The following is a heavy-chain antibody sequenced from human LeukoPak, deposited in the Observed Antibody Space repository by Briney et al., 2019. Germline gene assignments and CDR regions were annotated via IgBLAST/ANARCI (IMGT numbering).Heavy chain of an antibody. J-gene: IGHJ4*02. V-gene: IGHV3-15*01. CDR1: GFTFSNAW. CDR2: IKSKTDGGTT. Sequence: GGSLRLSCAASGFTFSNAWMSWVRQAPGKGLEWVGRIKSKTDGGTTDYAAPVKGRFTISRDDSKNTLYLQMNSLKTEDTAVYYCTTDWYYYDSSGYYIPSSFDYWGQGTLVTVSS. D-gene: IGHD3-22*01. CDR3: TTDWYYYDSSGYYIPSSFDY.